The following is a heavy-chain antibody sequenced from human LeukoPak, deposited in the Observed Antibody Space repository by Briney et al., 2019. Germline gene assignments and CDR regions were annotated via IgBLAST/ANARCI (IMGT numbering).Heavy chain of an antibody. CDR3: ARGGSPSPIRVLLRFYDY. V-gene: IGHV4-34*01. CDR2: INHSGST. D-gene: IGHD2-21*01. Sequence: PSETLSLTCAVYGGSFSGYYWNWIRQPPGKGLEWIGEINHSGSTNYIPSLKSRVTISVDTSRNQFSLKLSSVTAADTAVYYCARGGSPSPIRVLLRFYDYWGQGTLVTVSS. CDR1: GGSFSGYY. J-gene: IGHJ4*02.